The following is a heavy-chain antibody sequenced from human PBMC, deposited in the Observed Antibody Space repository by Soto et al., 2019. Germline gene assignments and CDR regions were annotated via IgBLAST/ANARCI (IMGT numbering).Heavy chain of an antibody. D-gene: IGHD6-6*01. Sequence: PSETLSLTCIVSGGPISSYYWNWIRQAPGKGLEWIGYFYYSGITNYNPSLKSRVTISVDTSKNQFSLKLTSVTAADTAVYYCARPSSSIAAFDIWGQGTMVTVS. CDR1: GGPISSYY. CDR2: FYYSGIT. CDR3: ARPSSSIAAFDI. V-gene: IGHV4-59*01. J-gene: IGHJ3*02.